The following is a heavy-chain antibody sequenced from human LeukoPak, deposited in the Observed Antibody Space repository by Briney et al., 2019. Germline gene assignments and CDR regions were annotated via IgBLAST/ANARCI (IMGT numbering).Heavy chain of an antibody. V-gene: IGHV3-48*03. J-gene: IGHJ4*02. CDR1: GFTFSSYE. Sequence: GGSLRLSCAASGFTFSSYEMNWVRQAPGKGLEWVSYISSSGSTIYYADSVKGRFTISRDNAKNSLYLQMNSLRAEDTAVYSCARDSLRYCSGDSCYYNYWGQGTLVTASS. CDR3: ARDSLRYCSGDSCYYNY. D-gene: IGHD2-15*01. CDR2: ISSSGSTI.